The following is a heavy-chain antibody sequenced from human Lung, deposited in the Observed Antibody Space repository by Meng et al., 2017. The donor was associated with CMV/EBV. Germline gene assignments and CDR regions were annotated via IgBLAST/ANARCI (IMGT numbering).Heavy chain of an antibody. CDR1: GFTFNTYA. CDR3: AKDLRDIVVLVGARVH. D-gene: IGHD2-15*01. J-gene: IGHJ4*02. CDR2: ISGNGGVT. Sequence: GESLKISCAASGFTFNTYAMTWVRQAPGRGLESVSIISGNGGVTYYADSVKGRFTISRDNSKNTVYLQMNSLRAEDTAVYYCAKDLRDIVVLVGARVHWCQGTLVTVSS. V-gene: IGHV3-23*01.